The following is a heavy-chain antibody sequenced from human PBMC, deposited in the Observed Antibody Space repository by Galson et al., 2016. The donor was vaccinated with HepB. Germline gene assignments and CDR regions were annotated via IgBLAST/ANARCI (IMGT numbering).Heavy chain of an antibody. CDR1: GGSFSGHY. D-gene: IGHD3-10*01. J-gene: IGHJ4*02. CDR3: ARGPGRGSGSYYGFDY. Sequence: SETLSLTCAVYGGSFSGHYWNWIRQPPGKGPEWIGEISHSGRTNYNPSLKSRVTISIDTSKNQFSLKLNSVTAADTAVYYCARGPGRGSGSYYGFDYWGQGTLVTVSS. CDR2: ISHSGRT. V-gene: IGHV4-34*01.